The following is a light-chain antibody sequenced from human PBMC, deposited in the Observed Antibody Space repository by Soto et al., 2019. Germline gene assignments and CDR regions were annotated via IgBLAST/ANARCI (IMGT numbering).Light chain of an antibody. V-gene: IGKV3-20*01. J-gene: IGKJ4*01. Sequence: EIVLTQSPGTLSLSPGERATLSCRASQSVSSSYLAWYQQKPGQAPRLLIYGASSRATGIPDRFSGSGSGIDFTLTISRLEPEDFAVYYCHQYDSSPPTFGGGTMVEFK. CDR2: GAS. CDR3: HQYDSSPPT. CDR1: QSVSSSY.